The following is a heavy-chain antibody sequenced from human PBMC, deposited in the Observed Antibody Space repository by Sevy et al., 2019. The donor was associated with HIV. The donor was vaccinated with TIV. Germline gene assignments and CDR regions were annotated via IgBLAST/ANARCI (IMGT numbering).Heavy chain of an antibody. Sequence: GGSLRLSCTASGFTFSSAWMSWVRQAPGKGLEWVGRIKSEFDGGAIEYAATVKGRFTMSREYSKNTVYLQMNSLKTEDTAVYYCITDPAYRGYDEEVINYYFYGMDVWGQGTTVTVSS. CDR1: GFTFSSAW. CDR2: IKSEFDGGAI. D-gene: IGHD5-12*01. V-gene: IGHV3-15*01. J-gene: IGHJ6*02. CDR3: ITDPAYRGYDEEVINYYFYGMDV.